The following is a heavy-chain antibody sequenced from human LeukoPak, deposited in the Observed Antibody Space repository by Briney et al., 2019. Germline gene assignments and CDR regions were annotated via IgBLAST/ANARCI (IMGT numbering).Heavy chain of an antibody. V-gene: IGHV4-61*02. D-gene: IGHD3-22*01. CDR2: IYTSGST. CDR3: ARVGDYYDSSGYYLGYFDY. J-gene: IGHJ4*02. Sequence: PSETLSLTCTVSGGSISSGSYYWSWIRQPAGKGLEWIGRIYTSGSTNYNPSLKSRVTISVDTSKNQFSLKLSSVTAADTAVYYCARVGDYYDSSGYYLGYFDYWGQGTLVTVSS. CDR1: GGSISSGSYY.